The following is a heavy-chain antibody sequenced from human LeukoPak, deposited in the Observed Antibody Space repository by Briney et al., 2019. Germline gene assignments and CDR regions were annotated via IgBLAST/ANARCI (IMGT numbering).Heavy chain of an antibody. J-gene: IGHJ5*02. V-gene: IGHV3-7*05. Sequence: GGSLRLSCAASGFTFSSYWMTWVRQAPGKGLEWVANIKQDGSEKYYVDSVKGRFTISRDNAKNSLYLQMNSLRAEDTAVYYCAGHRIAVAGTVEWFDPWGQGTLVTVSS. CDR2: IKQDGSEK. CDR1: GFTFSSYW. CDR3: AGHRIAVAGTVEWFDP. D-gene: IGHD6-19*01.